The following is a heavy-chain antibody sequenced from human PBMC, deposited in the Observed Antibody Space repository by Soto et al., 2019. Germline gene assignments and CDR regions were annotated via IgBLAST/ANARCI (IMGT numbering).Heavy chain of an antibody. CDR3: ARMETLGSLNSFDH. Sequence: ASVKVSCKASGYSFTNNDVSWVRQATGEGLEWMGWMKPGSGDKGHAQKFQGRVTMTRYISIVTVKMELSSLRADDTAIYYCARMETLGSLNSFDHWGQGTLVTVSS. CDR2: MKPGSGDK. D-gene: IGHD3-10*01. CDR1: GYSFTNND. J-gene: IGHJ5*02. V-gene: IGHV1-8*01.